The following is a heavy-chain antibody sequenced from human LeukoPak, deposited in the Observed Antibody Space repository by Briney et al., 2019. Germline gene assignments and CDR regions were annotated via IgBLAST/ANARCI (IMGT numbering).Heavy chain of an antibody. Sequence: GGSLRLSCTASGFTFGDYAMSWVRQAPGKGLEWVGFIRSKAYGGTTEYAASVKGRFTISRDDSKSIAYLQMNSLKTEDTAVYYCTRVGIAAAGTDPYYYYYMDVWGKGTTVTVSS. CDR3: TRVGIAAAGTDPYYYYYMDV. D-gene: IGHD6-13*01. CDR2: IRSKAYGGTT. CDR1: GFTFGDYA. V-gene: IGHV3-49*04. J-gene: IGHJ6*03.